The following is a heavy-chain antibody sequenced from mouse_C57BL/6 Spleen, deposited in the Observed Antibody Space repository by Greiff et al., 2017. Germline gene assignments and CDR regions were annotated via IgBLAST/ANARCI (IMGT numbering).Heavy chain of an antibody. Sequence: EVQLQQSGPELVKPGASVKMSCKASGYTFTDYNMHWVKQSHGKSLEWIGYINPNNGGTSYNQKFKGQATLTVNKSSSTAYMELRSLTSEDSAVYYCARWDGSSYYFDYWGQGTSLTVSS. J-gene: IGHJ2*02. CDR3: ARWDGSSYYFDY. V-gene: IGHV1-22*01. CDR2: INPNNGGT. D-gene: IGHD1-1*01. CDR1: GYTFTDYN.